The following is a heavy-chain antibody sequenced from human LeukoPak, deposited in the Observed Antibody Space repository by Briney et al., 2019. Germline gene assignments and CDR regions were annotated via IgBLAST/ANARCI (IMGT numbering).Heavy chain of an antibody. J-gene: IGHJ4*02. V-gene: IGHV1-69*04. CDR3: ARLPRAYSGYEYTGYLDY. Sequence: SVKVSCKASGGTFSSYAISWVRQAPGQGLEWMGRIIPILGIANYAQKFQGRVTITADKSTSTAYMELSSLRSEDTAVYYCARLPRAYSGYEYTGYLDYWGQGTLVTVSS. CDR2: IIPILGIA. CDR1: GGTFSSYA. D-gene: IGHD5-12*01.